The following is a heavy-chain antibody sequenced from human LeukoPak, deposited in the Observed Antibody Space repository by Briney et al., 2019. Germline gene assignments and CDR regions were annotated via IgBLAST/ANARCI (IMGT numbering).Heavy chain of an antibody. CDR1: GFTFSSYG. D-gene: IGHD3-22*01. Sequence: GGSLRLSCAASGFTFSSYGMHWVRQAPGKGLEWVAVISYDGSNKYYADSVKGRFTISRDNSKNTLYLQMNSLRAEDTAVYYCAKDVGYYVPFRYYYGMDVWGQGTTVTVSS. CDR3: AKDVGYYVPFRYYYGMDV. J-gene: IGHJ6*02. V-gene: IGHV3-30*18. CDR2: ISYDGSNK.